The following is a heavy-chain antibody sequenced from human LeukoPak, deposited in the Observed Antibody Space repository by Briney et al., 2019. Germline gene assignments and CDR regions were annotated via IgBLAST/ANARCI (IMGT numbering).Heavy chain of an antibody. Sequence: GGSLRLSCAASGFIFDDYTMHWVRQAPGKGLEWISLISWDGGNTYYADSVKGRFTISRDNSKKSIYLQMNSLTAEDTAVYYCAKASMSGRGYLDNWGQGTPVTVSS. CDR2: ISWDGGNT. D-gene: IGHD1-1*01. V-gene: IGHV3-43*01. J-gene: IGHJ4*02. CDR3: AKASMSGRGYLDN. CDR1: GFIFDDYT.